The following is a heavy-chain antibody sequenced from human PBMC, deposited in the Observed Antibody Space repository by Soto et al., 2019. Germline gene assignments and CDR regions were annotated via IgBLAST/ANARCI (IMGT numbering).Heavy chain of an antibody. D-gene: IGHD3-9*01. Sequence: EVQLVESGGGLVQPGGSLRLSCAASGFTFSSYWMSWVRQAPGKGLEWVANIKQDGSEKYYVDSVKGRFTISRDNAKNSLYLQMNSLRAEDTAVYYCARVLRYFDWLLPPNYFDYWGQGTLVTVSS. CDR1: GFTFSSYW. J-gene: IGHJ4*02. CDR2: IKQDGSEK. V-gene: IGHV3-7*01. CDR3: ARVLRYFDWLLPPNYFDY.